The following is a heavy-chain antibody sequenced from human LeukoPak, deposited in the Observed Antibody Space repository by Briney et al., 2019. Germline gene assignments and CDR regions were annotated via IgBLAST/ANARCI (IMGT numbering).Heavy chain of an antibody. CDR2: ISGSGAST. J-gene: IGHJ6*02. D-gene: IGHD3-10*01. V-gene: IGHV3-23*01. Sequence: GGAPRVSCAASGFTLYSYAMSWVRQAPGEGLEWVSAISGSGASTYYADSVKGRFTITRNNSKNMLFLQMNSLTAADTAVYFCARWKFGESDSPFFYFYFGMDVWGQGTTVTVSS. CDR3: ARWKFGESDSPFFYFYFGMDV. CDR1: GFTLYSYA.